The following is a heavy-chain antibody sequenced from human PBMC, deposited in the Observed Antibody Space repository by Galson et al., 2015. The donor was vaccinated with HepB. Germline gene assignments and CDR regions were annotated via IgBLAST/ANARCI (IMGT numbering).Heavy chain of an antibody. Sequence: SCKASGYTFTSYGISWVRQAPGQGLEWMGWISAYNGNTNYAQKLQGRVTMTTDTSTSTAYMELRSLRSDDTAVYYCARVQLLWFGESPLDLDYWGQGTLVTVSS. J-gene: IGHJ4*02. CDR2: ISAYNGNT. CDR1: GYTFTSYG. D-gene: IGHD3-10*01. CDR3: ARVQLLWFGESPLDLDY. V-gene: IGHV1-18*01.